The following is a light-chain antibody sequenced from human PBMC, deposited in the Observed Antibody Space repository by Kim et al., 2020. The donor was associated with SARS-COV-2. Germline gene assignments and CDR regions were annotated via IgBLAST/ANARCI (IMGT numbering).Light chain of an antibody. CDR1: QSVSSY. Sequence: DIVLTQSPATLSLSPGERATLSCRASQSVSSYLAWYQQKPGQAPRLLMYDASNRATGIPARFSGSGSGTDFTLTISSLEPEDFAVYYCQQFETFGQGTKLEI. CDR3: QQFET. V-gene: IGKV3-11*01. CDR2: DAS. J-gene: IGKJ2*01.